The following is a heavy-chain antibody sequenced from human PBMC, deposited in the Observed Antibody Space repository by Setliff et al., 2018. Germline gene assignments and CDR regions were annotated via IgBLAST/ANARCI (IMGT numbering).Heavy chain of an antibody. J-gene: IGHJ4*02. V-gene: IGHV1-69*10. CDR3: ASRGSDGDYALDY. CDR2: IIPILGIA. Sequence: SVKVSCKASGGTFSSYAISWVRQAPGQGLEWMGGIIPILGIANYAQKFQGRVTITAAESTSTAYMELSSLRSEDTDVDYCASRGSDGDYALDYWGQGTLVTVS. CDR1: GGTFSSYA. D-gene: IGHD4-17*01.